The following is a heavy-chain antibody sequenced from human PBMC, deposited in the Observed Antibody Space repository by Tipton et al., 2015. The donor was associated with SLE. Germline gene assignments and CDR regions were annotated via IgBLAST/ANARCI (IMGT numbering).Heavy chain of an antibody. CDR3: ARDRSKTGPNAFDV. V-gene: IGHV3-30*04. D-gene: IGHD1-1*01. Sequence: SLRLSCAASGFTFSSYAMHWVRQAPGKVLEWVAVTSFDGTNSYYAASVKGRFTISRDNSQNTLSLQMDSVRAEDTAVYYCARDRSKTGPNAFDVWGQGTMVTVSS. CDR1: GFTFSSYA. CDR2: TSFDGTNS. J-gene: IGHJ3*01.